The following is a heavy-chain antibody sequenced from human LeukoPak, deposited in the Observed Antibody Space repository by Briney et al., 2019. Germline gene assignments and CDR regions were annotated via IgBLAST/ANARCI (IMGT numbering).Heavy chain of an antibody. CDR2: ISSSGSTI. D-gene: IGHD3-22*01. Sequence: GGSLRLSCAASGLTFSSYEMNWVRRAPGKGREWVSYISSSGSTIYYADSVKGRFNISRDNAKNSLYLQMNSLRAEDTAVYYCARQYYYDSSGYEFFDYWGQGTLVTVSS. CDR3: ARQYYYDSSGYEFFDY. J-gene: IGHJ4*02. V-gene: IGHV3-48*03. CDR1: GLTFSSYE.